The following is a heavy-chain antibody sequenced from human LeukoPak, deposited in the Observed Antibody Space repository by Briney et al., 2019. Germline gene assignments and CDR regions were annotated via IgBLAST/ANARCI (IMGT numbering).Heavy chain of an antibody. J-gene: IGHJ5*01. Sequence: SEPLSLTCTVSGGPLSDHYWSWIRQPPGKGLEWIGYIDYSGTTYYNPSLKGRVNMSRDTSKNQFSLNLNSVTAADTAFYYCGGGLGYCSSTRCPPDSWGQGTLVTVSS. CDR1: GGPLSDHY. V-gene: IGHV4-30-4*01. CDR3: GGGLGYCSSTRCPPDS. CDR2: IDYSGTT. D-gene: IGHD2-2*01.